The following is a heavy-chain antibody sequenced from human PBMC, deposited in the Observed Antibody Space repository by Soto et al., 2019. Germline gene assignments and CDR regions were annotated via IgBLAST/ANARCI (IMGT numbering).Heavy chain of an antibody. CDR3: AAASSTSGGYYGMDV. CDR1: GFTFTSSA. Sequence: QMQLVQSGPEVKKPGTSVKVSCKTSGFTFTSSAMLWVRQARGQRLEWIGWIVVGSGHTNYAQKFQERVTITRDMSTSTAYMELRSLRSEDTAVSYCAAASSTSGGYYGMDVWGQGTTVTVSS. J-gene: IGHJ6*02. V-gene: IGHV1-58*02. D-gene: IGHD2-2*01. CDR2: IVVGSGHT.